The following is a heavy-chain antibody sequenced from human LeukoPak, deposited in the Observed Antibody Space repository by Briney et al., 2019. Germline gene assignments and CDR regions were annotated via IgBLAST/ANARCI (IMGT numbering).Heavy chain of an antibody. CDR3: ARDGGRGYAVDY. CDR2: ISSSSSYI. CDR1: GFTFSSYS. Sequence: RGSLRLSCAASGFTFSSYSMNWVRQAPGKGLEWVSSISSSSSYIYYADSVKGRFTISRDNAKNSLYLQMNSLRAEDTAVYYCARDGGRGYAVDYWGQGTLVTVSS. V-gene: IGHV3-21*01. D-gene: IGHD5-12*01. J-gene: IGHJ4*02.